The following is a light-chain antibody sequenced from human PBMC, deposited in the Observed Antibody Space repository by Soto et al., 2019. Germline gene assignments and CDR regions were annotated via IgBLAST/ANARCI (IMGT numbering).Light chain of an antibody. CDR1: QSVSSS. V-gene: IGKV3-15*01. CDR2: GAS. CDR3: QQYNNWPPLT. Sequence: EIVMTQSPATLSVSPGARATLSCRASQSVSSSLAWYQQKPGQAPRLLIYGASTRATGIPARFSGSGSGTEFTLTISSLQSEDFAVYYCQQYNNWPPLTFGGGTKVDIK. J-gene: IGKJ4*01.